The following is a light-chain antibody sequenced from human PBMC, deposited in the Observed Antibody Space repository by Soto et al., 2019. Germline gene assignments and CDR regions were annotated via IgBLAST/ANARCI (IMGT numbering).Light chain of an antibody. CDR3: LQDYNYPRT. CDR2: ATS. J-gene: IGKJ1*01. Sequence: QMTQSPSTLSGSVGDRVTITCRASQTISSWLAWYQQKPGKAPKLLIYATSSLQSGVPSRFSGSGSGRDFTLTISSLQPEDFATYYCLQDYNYPRTVGQGTKVDIK. CDR1: QTISSW. V-gene: IGKV1-6*01.